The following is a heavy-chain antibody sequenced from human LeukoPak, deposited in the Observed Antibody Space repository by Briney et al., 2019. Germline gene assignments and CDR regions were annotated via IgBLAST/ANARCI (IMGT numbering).Heavy chain of an antibody. CDR3: ARGLEWELDPYFDY. D-gene: IGHD1-26*01. J-gene: IGHJ4*02. CDR2: INHSGST. V-gene: IGHV4-34*01. Sequence: KPSETLSLTXAVYGGSFSGYYWSWIRQPPGKGLEWIGEINHSGSTNYNPSLKSRVTISVDTSKNQFSLKLSSVTAADTAVYYCARGLEWELDPYFDYWGQGTLVTVSS. CDR1: GGSFSGYY.